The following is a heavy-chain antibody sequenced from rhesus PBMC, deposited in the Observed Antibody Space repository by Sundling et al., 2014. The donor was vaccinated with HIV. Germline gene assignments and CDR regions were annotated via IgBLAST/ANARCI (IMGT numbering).Heavy chain of an antibody. V-gene: IGHV3-59*01. CDR2: IGYSGGVT. CDR3: ARDRSYEDDYGFQPLDY. CDR1: GFRFSDYY. J-gene: IGHJ4*01. Sequence: VRLVESGGGLARPGGSLRLSCEASGFRFSDYYMHWVRQAPGKGLEWVSGIGYSGGVTFYGDSVRGRFTISRENAKNTLYLQMDSLRTEDTAVYYCARDRSYEDDYGFQPLDYWGQGVLVTVSS. D-gene: IGHD3-9*01.